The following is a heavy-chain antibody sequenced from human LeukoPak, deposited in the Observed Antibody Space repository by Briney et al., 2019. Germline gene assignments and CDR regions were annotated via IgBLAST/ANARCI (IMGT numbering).Heavy chain of an antibody. CDR3: ATHRGYCSSTSCYRRPGWFDP. V-gene: IGHV4-34*01. CDR1: GGSFSGYY. Sequence: PSETLSLTCAVYGGSFSGYYWSWIRQPPGKGLEWIGEINHSGSTNYNPSLKSRVTISVDTSKNQFSLKLSSVTAADTAVYYCATHRGYCSSTSCYRRPGWFDPWGQGTLVTVSS. D-gene: IGHD2-2*02. CDR2: INHSGST. J-gene: IGHJ5*02.